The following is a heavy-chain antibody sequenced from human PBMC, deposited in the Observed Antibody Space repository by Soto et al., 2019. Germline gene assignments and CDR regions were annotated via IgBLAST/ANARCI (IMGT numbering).Heavy chain of an antibody. Sequence: ASVKVSCKASGYTFIGYYMHWVRQAPGQGLEWMAWINPNSGDTNYAQKFQGRVTMTRDTSISTAYTALTRLRFDNTAVYYCSRARTNYYNTSDYDFWGQGTLVTVSS. CDR1: GYTFIGYY. V-gene: IGHV1-2*02. CDR2: INPNSGDT. D-gene: IGHD3-22*01. J-gene: IGHJ4*02. CDR3: SRARTNYYNTSDYDF.